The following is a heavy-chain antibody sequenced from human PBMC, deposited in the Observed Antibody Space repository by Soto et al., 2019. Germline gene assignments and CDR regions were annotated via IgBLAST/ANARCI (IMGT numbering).Heavy chain of an antibody. D-gene: IGHD2-15*01. CDR2: IYSGGST. CDR3: ARDCSGGSCYSGLDY. J-gene: IGHJ4*02. V-gene: IGHV3-66*01. Sequence: SLRLSCAASGFTVSSNYMSWVRQAPGKGLEWVSVIYSGGSTYYADSVKGRFTISRDNSKNTLYLQMNSLRAEDTAVYYCARDCSGGSCYSGLDYWGQGTLVTVSS. CDR1: GFTVSSNY.